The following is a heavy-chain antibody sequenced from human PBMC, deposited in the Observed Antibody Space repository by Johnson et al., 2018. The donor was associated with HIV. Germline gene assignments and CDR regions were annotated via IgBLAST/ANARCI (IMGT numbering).Heavy chain of an antibody. J-gene: IGHJ3*02. CDR2: IKSKTDGGTT. CDR3: TTEAPTLLRAFDI. Sequence: EVQLVESGGGLVQPGGSLRLSCVVSGFTFSDYYMDWVRQAPGKGLEWVGRIKSKTDGGTTDYAAPVKGRFTISRDDSKNTLYLQMNSLKTEDTAVYYCTTEAPTLLRAFDIWGQGTMVTVSS. CDR1: GFTFSDYY. V-gene: IGHV3-15*01.